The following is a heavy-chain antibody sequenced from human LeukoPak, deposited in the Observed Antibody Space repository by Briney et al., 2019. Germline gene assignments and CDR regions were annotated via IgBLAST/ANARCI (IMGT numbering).Heavy chain of an antibody. D-gene: IGHD3-9*01. V-gene: IGHV1-18*04. Sequence: ASVKVSCKASGYTFTGYYMHWVRQAPGQGLEWMGWISAYNGNTNYAQKLQGRVTMTTDTSTSTAYMELRSLRSDDTAVYYCARPDILTGYYSYWGQGTLVTVSS. CDR2: ISAYNGNT. J-gene: IGHJ4*02. CDR1: GYTFTGYY. CDR3: ARPDILTGYYSY.